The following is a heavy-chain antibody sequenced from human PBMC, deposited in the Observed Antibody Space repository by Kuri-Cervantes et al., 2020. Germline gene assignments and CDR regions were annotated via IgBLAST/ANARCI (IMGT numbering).Heavy chain of an antibody. CDR1: GFTFSSYG. Sequence: GESLKISCAASGFTFSSYGMHWVRQAPGKGLEWVAVISYDGSNKYYADSVEGRFTISRDNSKNTLYLQMNSLRAEDTAVYYCAKTDDYDFWGGYYSYYYYGMDVWGQGTTVTVSS. V-gene: IGHV3-30*18. CDR3: AKTDDYDFWGGYYSYYYYGMDV. J-gene: IGHJ6*02. CDR2: ISYDGSNK. D-gene: IGHD3-3*01.